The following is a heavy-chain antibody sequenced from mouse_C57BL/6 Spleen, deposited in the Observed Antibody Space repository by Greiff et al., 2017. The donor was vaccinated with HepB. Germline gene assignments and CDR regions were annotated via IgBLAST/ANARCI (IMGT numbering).Heavy chain of an antibody. Sequence: QVQLQQSGAELVRPGTSVKVSCKASGYAFTNYLIEWVKQRPGQGLEWIGVINPGSGGTNYNEKFKGKATLTADKSSSTAYMQLSSLTSEDSAVYFCAKFDGSSRGSASDYWGQGTSVTVSS. CDR2: INPGSGGT. CDR1: GYAFTNYL. D-gene: IGHD1-1*01. CDR3: AKFDGSSRGSASDY. J-gene: IGHJ4*01. V-gene: IGHV1-54*01.